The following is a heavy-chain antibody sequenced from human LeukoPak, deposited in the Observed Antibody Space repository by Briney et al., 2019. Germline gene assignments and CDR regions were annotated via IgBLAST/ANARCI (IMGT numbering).Heavy chain of an antibody. CDR1: GFTFSSYS. D-gene: IGHD3-22*01. Sequence: GGSLRFSCAASGFTFSSYSMNWVRQAPGKGLEWVSSISSSSSYIYYADSVKGRFTISRDNAKNSLYLQMNSLRAEDTAVYYCARDQRAYYDSSGSFDYWGQGTLVTVSS. J-gene: IGHJ4*02. V-gene: IGHV3-21*01. CDR2: ISSSSSYI. CDR3: ARDQRAYYDSSGSFDY.